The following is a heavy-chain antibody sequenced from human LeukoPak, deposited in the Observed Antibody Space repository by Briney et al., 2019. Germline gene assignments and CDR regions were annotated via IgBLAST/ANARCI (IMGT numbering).Heavy chain of an antibody. V-gene: IGHV4-34*01. CDR2: INHSGST. CDR3: ARGRQTGYSSGWSDY. Sequence: SETLSPTCAVYGGSFSGYYWSWIRQPPGKGLEWIGEINHSGSTNYNPSLKSRVTISVDTSKNQFSLKLSSVTAADTAVYYCARGRQTGYSSGWSDYWGQGTLVTVSS. J-gene: IGHJ4*02. CDR1: GGSFSGYY. D-gene: IGHD6-19*01.